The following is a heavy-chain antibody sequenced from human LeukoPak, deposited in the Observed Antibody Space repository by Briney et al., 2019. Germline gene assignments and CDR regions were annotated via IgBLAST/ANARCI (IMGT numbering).Heavy chain of an antibody. CDR1: GFGFSCNA. CDR2: FGGGSDT. V-gene: IGHV3-23*01. D-gene: IGHD2-21*01. CDR3: AKDIFRWAFDY. J-gene: IGHJ4*02. Sequence: GGSLRLSRAAAGFGFSCNAMAWVRQAPGKGLEWVSGFGGGSDTYYADSVKGRFTISRDDSKNTLYLQMNNLRAEDTALYYCAKDIFRWAFDYWGQGALVTVSP.